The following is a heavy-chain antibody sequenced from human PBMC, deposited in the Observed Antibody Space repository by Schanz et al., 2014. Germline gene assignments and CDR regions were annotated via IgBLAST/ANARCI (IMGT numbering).Heavy chain of an antibody. CDR1: GFGFSSYG. J-gene: IGHJ4*02. CDR2: FNDGGVNK. V-gene: IGHV3-23*04. D-gene: IGHD3-10*01. CDR3: ARIGGSVFDY. Sequence: EVQLVESGGGLIQPGGSLRLSCAASGFGFSSYGMNWLRQAPGKGLEWVSSFNDGGVNKYYADSVKGRFTISSDNSKSTLHLQMSSLRAEDTAVYYCARIGGSVFDYWAQGTLVTVSS.